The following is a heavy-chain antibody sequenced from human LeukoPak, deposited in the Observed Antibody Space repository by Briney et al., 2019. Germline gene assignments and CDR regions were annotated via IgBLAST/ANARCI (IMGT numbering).Heavy chain of an antibody. CDR3: ARGSGSYYVSQGTDYFDY. V-gene: IGHV4-4*09. J-gene: IGHJ4*02. CDR1: GGSISSYY. CDR2: IYTSGST. D-gene: IGHD1-26*01. Sequence: SETLSLTCTVSGGSISSYYWSWIRQPPGKGLEWIGYIYTSGSTNYNPSLKSRVTISVDTSKNQFSLKLSSVTAADTAVYYCARGSGSYYVSQGTDYFDYWGQGTLVTVSS.